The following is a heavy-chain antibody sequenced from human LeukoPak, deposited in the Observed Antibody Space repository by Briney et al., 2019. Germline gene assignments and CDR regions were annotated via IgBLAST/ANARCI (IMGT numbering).Heavy chain of an antibody. J-gene: IGHJ4*02. CDR1: GGSISSYY. CDR2: IYYSGST. V-gene: IGHV4-59*01. CDR3: ARDLRKGGYDY. Sequence: SETLSLTCTVSGGSISSYYWSWIRQPPGKGLEWIGYIYYSGSTNYNPSLKSRVTISVDTSKNQFSLKLSSVTAADTAVYYCARDLRKGGYDYCGQGTLVTVSS. D-gene: IGHD6-13*01.